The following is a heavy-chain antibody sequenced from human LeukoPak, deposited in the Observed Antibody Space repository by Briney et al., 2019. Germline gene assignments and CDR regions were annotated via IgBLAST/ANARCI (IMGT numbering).Heavy chain of an antibody. CDR3: AKDLINSGYDYVFDY. CDR1: GFTFSSYA. J-gene: IGHJ4*02. V-gene: IGHV3-23*01. CDR2: ISGSGGST. D-gene: IGHD5-12*01. Sequence: GGSLRLSCAASGFTFSSYAMSWVRQAPGKGLEWVSVISGSGGSTYYADSVKGRFTISRDNSKNTLYLQMNSLRAEDTAVYYCAKDLINSGYDYVFDYWGQGTLVTVSS.